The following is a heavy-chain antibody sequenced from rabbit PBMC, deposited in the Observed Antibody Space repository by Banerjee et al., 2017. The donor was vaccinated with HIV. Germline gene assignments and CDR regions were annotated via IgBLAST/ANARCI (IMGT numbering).Heavy chain of an antibody. D-gene: IGHD5-1*01. CDR1: GFSFSSSYY. J-gene: IGHJ4*01. Sequence: QSLEESGGDLVKPGASLTLTCTASGFSFSSSYYMCWVRQAPGKGLEWIACIYAGSSGSTYYASWAKGRFTISKTSSTTVTLQMTSLTAADTATYFCARTGVGGVGFDLWGPGTLVTVS. CDR3: ARTGVGGVGFDL. CDR2: IYAGSSGST. V-gene: IGHV1S40*01.